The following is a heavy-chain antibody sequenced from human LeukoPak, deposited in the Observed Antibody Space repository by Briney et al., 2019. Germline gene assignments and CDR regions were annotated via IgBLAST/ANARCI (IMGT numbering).Heavy chain of an antibody. CDR2: ISAYNGNT. D-gene: IGHD5-18*01. CDR3: ARWHSYGWEGFDY. CDR1: GYIFTIYG. V-gene: IGHV1-18*01. J-gene: IGHJ4*02. Sequence: AAVKVSFKASGYIFTIYGISWVRQAPGQGLEWMGWISAYNGNTNYAQKLQGRVTMTTDTSTSTAYMELRSLRSDDTAVYYCARWHSYGWEGFDYWGQGTLVTVSS.